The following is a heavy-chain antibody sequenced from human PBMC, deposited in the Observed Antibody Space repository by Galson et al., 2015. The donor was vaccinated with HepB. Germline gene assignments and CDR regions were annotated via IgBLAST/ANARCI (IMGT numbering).Heavy chain of an antibody. J-gene: IGHJ5*02. CDR1: GGSISSNY. V-gene: IGHV4-4*07. CDR2: IYISGNT. D-gene: IGHD3-22*01. Sequence: SETLSLTCTVSGGSISSNYWGWIRQAAEKRLEWIGRIYISGNTNYNPSLQSRVTMSVDTSKNQFSLKLNSVTAADTAVYYCARGGGSGYIYNWFDPWGQGTLVTVSS. CDR3: ARGGGSGYIYNWFDP.